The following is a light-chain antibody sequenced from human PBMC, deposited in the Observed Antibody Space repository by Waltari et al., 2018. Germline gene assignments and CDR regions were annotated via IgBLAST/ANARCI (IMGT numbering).Light chain of an antibody. J-gene: IGKJ2*02. Sequence: DIVLTQSPDSLALSLGERATISCRSSQSVLSSTNSNNYLAWYQQRPGQPPKLLFYLASTRGSGVPDRFDGSGSGTDFTLTLSSLQAEDLAVYYCQQYYTTPCTFGQGTRLEIK. CDR3: QQYYTTPCT. CDR1: QSVLSSTNSNNY. V-gene: IGKV4-1*01. CDR2: LAS.